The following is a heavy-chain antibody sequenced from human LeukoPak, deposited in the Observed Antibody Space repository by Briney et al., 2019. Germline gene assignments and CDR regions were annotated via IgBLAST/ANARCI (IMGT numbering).Heavy chain of an antibody. CDR2: INPNSGGT. V-gene: IGHV1-2*02. CDR1: GYTFTGYY. Sequence: ASVKVSFKASGYTFTGYYMHWVRQAPGQGLEWMGWINPNSGGTNYAQKFQGRVTMTRDTSISTAYMELSRLRSDDTAVYYCARDHFPQYYYGSGSYYNVFDYWGQGTLVTVSS. CDR3: ARDHFPQYYYGSGSYYNVFDY. J-gene: IGHJ4*02. D-gene: IGHD3-10*01.